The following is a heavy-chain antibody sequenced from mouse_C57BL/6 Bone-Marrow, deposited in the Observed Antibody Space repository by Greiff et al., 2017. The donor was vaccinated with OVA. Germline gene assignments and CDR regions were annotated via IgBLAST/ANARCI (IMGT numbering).Heavy chain of an antibody. Sequence: QVQLQQPGAELVKPGASVKLSCKASGYTFTSYWMHWVKQRPGQGLEWIGMIHPNSGSTNYNEKFKSKATLTVDKSSSTAYMQLSSLTSEDSAVDYCARKGDYYGDAMDYWGQGTSVTVSS. V-gene: IGHV1-64*01. D-gene: IGHD1-1*01. CDR1: GYTFTSYW. CDR3: ARKGDYYGDAMDY. J-gene: IGHJ4*01. CDR2: IHPNSGST.